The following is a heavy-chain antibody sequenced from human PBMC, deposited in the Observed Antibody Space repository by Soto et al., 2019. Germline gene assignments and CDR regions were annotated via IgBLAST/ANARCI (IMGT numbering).Heavy chain of an antibody. D-gene: IGHD3-9*01. V-gene: IGHV4-31*03. CDR3: ARASHSYYDILTGYPDAFDI. CDR1: GGSISSGGYY. CDR2: IYYSGST. Sequence: SETLSLTCTVSGGSISSGGYYWSWIRQHPGKGLEWIGYIYYSGSTYYNPSLKSRVTISVDTSKNQFSLKLSSVTAADTAVYYCARASHSYYDILTGYPDAFDIWRQGTMVTVS. J-gene: IGHJ3*02.